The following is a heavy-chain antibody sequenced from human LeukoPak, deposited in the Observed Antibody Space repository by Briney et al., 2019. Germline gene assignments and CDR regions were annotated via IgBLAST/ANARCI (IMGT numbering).Heavy chain of an antibody. CDR3: ARVGDEVAYTRGYLDY. D-gene: IGHD3-16*01. V-gene: IGHV3-53*04. J-gene: IGHJ4*02. CDR1: GFTVRSPD. CDR2: TYMGGKT. Sequence: GGSLRLSCAPPGFTVRSPDMSWVRQAPGKGLKWVSVTYMGGKTLYADSVKGRFTISRHTSPNTPYLQMNSLRAENTAVYYCARVGDEVAYTRGYLDYWGQGTLVTVSS.